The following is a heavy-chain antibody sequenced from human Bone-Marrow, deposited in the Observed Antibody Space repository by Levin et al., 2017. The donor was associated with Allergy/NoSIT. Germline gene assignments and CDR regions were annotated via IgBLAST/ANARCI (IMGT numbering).Heavy chain of an antibody. Sequence: SETLSLTCTVSGGSISSGDYYWSWIRQPPGTGLEWIGYIYYSGSTYYNPSLKSRVTISVDTSKNQFSLKLSSVTAADTAVYYCAREGRFGELLNGEWGQGTLVTVSS. CDR2: IYYSGST. D-gene: IGHD3-10*01. CDR1: GGSISSGDYY. CDR3: AREGRFGELLNGE. V-gene: IGHV4-30-4*01. J-gene: IGHJ4*02.